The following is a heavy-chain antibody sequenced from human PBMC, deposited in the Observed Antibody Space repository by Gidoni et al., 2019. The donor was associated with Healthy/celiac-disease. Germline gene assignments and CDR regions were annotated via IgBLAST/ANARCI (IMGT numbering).Heavy chain of an antibody. CDR1: GGPIRSGGYY. CDR2: IYYSGST. CDR3: ARAIISWYGSGSYFDY. V-gene: IGHV4-31*03. D-gene: IGHD3-10*01. J-gene: IGHJ4*02. Sequence: QVQLQESGPGLVKPSQTLSLTCTVPGGPIRSGGYYWSWIRQHPGKGLEWIGYIYYSGSTYYNPSLKSRVTISVDTSKNQFSLKLSSVTAADTAVYYCARAIISWYGSGSYFDYWGQGTLVTVSS.